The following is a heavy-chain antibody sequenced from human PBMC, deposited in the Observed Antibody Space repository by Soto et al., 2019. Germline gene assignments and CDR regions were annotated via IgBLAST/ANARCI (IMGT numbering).Heavy chain of an antibody. CDR1: GGSISSGGYY. CDR2: IYYSGST. D-gene: IGHD6-6*01. V-gene: IGHV4-31*03. Sequence: QVQLQESGPGLVKPSQTLSLTCTVSGGSISSGGYYWSWIRQHPGKGLEWIGDIYYSGSTYYNPSHKSRVTITVDPAKNQFSLKLSSVTAADTAVYYCARDSYLLGYSSSEYWFDPWGQGTLVTVSS. CDR3: ARDSYLLGYSSSEYWFDP. J-gene: IGHJ5*02.